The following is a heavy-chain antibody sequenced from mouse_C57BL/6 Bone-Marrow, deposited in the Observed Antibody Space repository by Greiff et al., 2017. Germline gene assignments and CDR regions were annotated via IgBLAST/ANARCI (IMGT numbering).Heavy chain of an antibody. J-gene: IGHJ2*01. CDR3: ARSAGD. V-gene: IGHV1-26*01. CDR1: GYTFTDYY. Sequence: VQLQQSGPELVKPGASVKISCKASGYTFTDYYMNWVKQSHGKSLEWIGDINPNNGGTSYNQKFKGKATLTVDKSSSTAYMELRSLTSEDSAVYYCARSAGDWGQGTTLTVSS. CDR2: INPNNGGT.